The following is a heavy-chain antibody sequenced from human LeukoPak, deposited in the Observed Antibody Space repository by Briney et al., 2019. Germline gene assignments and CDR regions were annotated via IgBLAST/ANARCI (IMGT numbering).Heavy chain of an antibody. CDR1: GFTFSNYW. D-gene: IGHD1-26*01. V-gene: IGHV3-7*01. Sequence: GGSLRLSCAASGFTFSNYWMSWVRQAPGKGLEWVANIKQDGSEKYYVDSVEGRFTISRDNAKNSLYLQMNSLRAEDTAVYYCARAGTSANYYYYYYMDVWGKGTTVTISS. CDR2: IKQDGSEK. CDR3: ARAGTSANYYYYYYMDV. J-gene: IGHJ6*03.